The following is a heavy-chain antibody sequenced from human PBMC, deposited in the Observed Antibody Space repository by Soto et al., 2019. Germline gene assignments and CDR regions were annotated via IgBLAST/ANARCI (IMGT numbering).Heavy chain of an antibody. J-gene: IGHJ4*02. D-gene: IGHD3-22*01. CDR3: ARDYYDTNYFDY. CDR2: IYYSGST. CDR1: GGSISSGDYY. V-gene: IGHV4-30-4*01. Sequence: SETLSLTCTVSGGSISSGDYYWSWIRQPPGKGLEWIGYIYYSGSTYYNPSLKSRVTISVDTSKNQFSLKLSSVTAADTAVYYCARDYYDTNYFDYWGQGTLLTVSS.